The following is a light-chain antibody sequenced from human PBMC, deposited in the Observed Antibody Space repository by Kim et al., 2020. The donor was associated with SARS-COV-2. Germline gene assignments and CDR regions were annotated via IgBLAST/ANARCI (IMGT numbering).Light chain of an antibody. Sequence: GRRVTIECSRRSSKIGSNTVNWYQQLPGTAPSRRIYTSNQRPSGVPDRFSGSKSGTSASLAISGLQSEDEADYYCTAWENSLNGRVFGGGTQLTVL. V-gene: IGLV1-44*01. CDR3: TAWENSLNGRV. CDR1: SSKIGSNT. CDR2: TSN. J-gene: IGLJ2*01.